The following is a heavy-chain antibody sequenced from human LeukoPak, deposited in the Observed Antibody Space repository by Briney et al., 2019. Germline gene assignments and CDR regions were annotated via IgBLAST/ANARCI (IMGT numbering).Heavy chain of an antibody. J-gene: IGHJ4*02. CDR2: ISWNSGSI. D-gene: IGHD1-26*01. CDR3: AKVEQRELYFDY. CDR1: GFTFDDYA. Sequence: PGGSLRLSCAASGFTFDDYAMHWVRQAPGKGLEWVSGISWNSGSIGYADSVKGRFTISRDNAKNSLYLQMNSLRAEDTALYYSAKVEQRELYFDYWGQGTLVTVSS. V-gene: IGHV3-9*01.